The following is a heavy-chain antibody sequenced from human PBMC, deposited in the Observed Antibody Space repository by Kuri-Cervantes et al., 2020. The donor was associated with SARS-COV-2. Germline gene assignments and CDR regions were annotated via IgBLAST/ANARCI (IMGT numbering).Heavy chain of an antibody. D-gene: IGHD2-15*01. J-gene: IGHJ4*02. V-gene: IGHV5-10-1*01. CDR2: IDPSDSYT. Sequence: GESLKISCKGSGYSFTSYWISWVRQMPGKGLEWMGRIDPSDSYTNYGPSFQGHVTISADKSISTAYLQWSSLKASDTAMYYCARRVGYYFDYWGQGTLVTVSS. CDR3: ARRVGYYFDY. CDR1: GYSFTSYW.